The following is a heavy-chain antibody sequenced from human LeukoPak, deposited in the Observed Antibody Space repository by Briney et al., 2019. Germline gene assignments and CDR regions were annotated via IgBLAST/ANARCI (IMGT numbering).Heavy chain of an antibody. Sequence: GGSLRLSCAASGFTFSSLWMSWVRQAPGRGPEWVANINQDGGTTYYVASVKGRFTISRDNAKNSLSLQMSSLRAEDTAVYYCTKDRQGPDQYHMDVWGKGTTVTVSS. CDR2: INQDGGTT. CDR3: TKDRQGPDQYHMDV. J-gene: IGHJ6*03. CDR1: GFTFSSLW. V-gene: IGHV3-7*01.